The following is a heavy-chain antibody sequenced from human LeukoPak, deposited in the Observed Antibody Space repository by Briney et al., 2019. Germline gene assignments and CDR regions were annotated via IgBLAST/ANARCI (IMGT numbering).Heavy chain of an antibody. V-gene: IGHV1-69-2*01. Sequence: ASVKVSCKVSGYTFTDYYIHWVQQAPGKGLEWMGLADPEDGETIYAEKFQGRVTITADTSTDTAYMELSSLRSEDTAVYYCAPDYNNSRYWGQGTLVTVSS. D-gene: IGHD1-1*01. J-gene: IGHJ4*02. CDR3: APDYNNSRY. CDR2: ADPEDGET. CDR1: GYTFTDYY.